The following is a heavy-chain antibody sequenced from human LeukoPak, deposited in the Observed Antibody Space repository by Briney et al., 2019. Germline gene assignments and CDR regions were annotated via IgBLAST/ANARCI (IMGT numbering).Heavy chain of an antibody. J-gene: IGHJ4*02. CDR2: IYPGDSDA. Sequence: GESLKISCKGSGYSFTSYWIGWVRQMPGKGLKCMGIIYPGDSDARYSPSFQGQATISADKSISTACLQWSSLKASDTAMYYCARRRDLYSGSYYPFDYWGQGTLVAVSS. CDR1: GYSFTSYW. CDR3: ARRRDLYSGSYYPFDY. V-gene: IGHV5-51*01. D-gene: IGHD1-26*01.